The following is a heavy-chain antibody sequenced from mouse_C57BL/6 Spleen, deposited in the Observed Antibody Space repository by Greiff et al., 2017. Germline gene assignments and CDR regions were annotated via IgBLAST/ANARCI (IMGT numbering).Heavy chain of an antibody. V-gene: IGHV2-5*01. CDR2: IWRGGST. CDR1: GFSLTSYG. J-gene: IGHJ4*01. CDR3: AKNYDYALYYYAMDY. D-gene: IGHD2-4*01. Sequence: VQLQQSGPGLVQPSPSLSITCTVSGFSLTSYGVHWVRQSPGKGLEWLGVIWRGGSTDYNAAFMSRLSITKDNSKSQVFFKMNSLQAVDTAIYYCAKNYDYALYYYAMDYWGQGTSVTVSS.